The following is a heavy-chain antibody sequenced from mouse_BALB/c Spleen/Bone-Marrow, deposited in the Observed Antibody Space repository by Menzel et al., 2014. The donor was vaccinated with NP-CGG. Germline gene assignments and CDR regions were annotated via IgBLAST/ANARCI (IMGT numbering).Heavy chain of an antibody. J-gene: IGHJ2*01. CDR3: ARGLGFFDY. Sequence: EVKLMESGGGLVQPGGSLKLSCAASGFTFXSYGMSWVRQTPDKRLELVATINSNGGSTYYPDSVKGRFTISRDNAKNTLYLQMSSLKSEDTAMYYCARGLGFFDYWGQGTTLTVSS. CDR2: INSNGGST. D-gene: IGHD4-1*01. V-gene: IGHV5-6-3*01. CDR1: GFTFXSYG.